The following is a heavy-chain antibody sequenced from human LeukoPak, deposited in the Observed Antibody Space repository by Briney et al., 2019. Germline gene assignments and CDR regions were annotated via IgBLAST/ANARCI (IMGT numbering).Heavy chain of an antibody. D-gene: IGHD1-26*01. J-gene: IGHJ5*02. V-gene: IGHV1-8*03. CDR1: GYTFTSYD. CDR2: MNPNSGNT. CDR3: ARTLSGSYEGWFDP. Sequence: ASVKVSCKASGYTFTSYDINWVRQATGQGLEWMGWMNPNSGNTGYAQKFQGRVTITRSTSISTAYMELSSLRSEDTAVYYCARTLSGSYEGWFDPWGQGTLVTVSS.